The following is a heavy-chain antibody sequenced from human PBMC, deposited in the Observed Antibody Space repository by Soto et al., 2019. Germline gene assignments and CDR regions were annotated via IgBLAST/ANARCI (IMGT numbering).Heavy chain of an antibody. V-gene: IGHV3-23*01. J-gene: IGHJ4*02. Sequence: PGGSXRLSCAASGLTLSNYAMTWVRQAPGKGLEWVSAVSSGGSTTFYADSVKGRFTISRDNSKNTLALQMNSLRAEDTAVYYCARGVSSSTSPMDSWGQGTLVTVSS. CDR3: ARGVSSSTSPMDS. CDR1: GLTLSNYA. CDR2: VSSGGSTT. D-gene: IGHD2-2*01.